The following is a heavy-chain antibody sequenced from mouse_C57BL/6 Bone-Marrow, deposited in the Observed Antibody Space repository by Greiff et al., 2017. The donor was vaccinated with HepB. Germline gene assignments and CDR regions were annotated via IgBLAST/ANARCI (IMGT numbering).Heavy chain of an antibody. J-gene: IGHJ3*01. V-gene: IGHV5-9-1*02. Sequence: DVQLQESGEGLVKPGGSLKLSCAASGFIFSSYAMSWVRQTPEKRLEWVAYISSGGDYIYYADTVKGRFTISRDNARNTLYLQMSSLKSEDTAMYYCTREGGGYSWFADWGQGTLVTVSA. D-gene: IGHD2-3*01. CDR2: ISSGGDYI. CDR1: GFIFSSYA. CDR3: TREGGGYSWFAD.